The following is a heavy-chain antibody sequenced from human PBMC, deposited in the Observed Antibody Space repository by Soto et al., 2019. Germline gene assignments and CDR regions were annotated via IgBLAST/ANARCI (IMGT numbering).Heavy chain of an antibody. D-gene: IGHD3-16*02. V-gene: IGHV5-51*01. CDR1: GYSFTSYW. CDR2: IYPGDSDT. Sequence: KVSCKGSGYSFTSYWIGWVRQMPGKGLEWMGIIYPGDSDTRYSPSFQGQVTISADKSISTAYLQWSSLKASDTAMYYCARSLMITFGGVIGRFDYWGQGTLVTVSS. J-gene: IGHJ4*02. CDR3: ARSLMITFGGVIGRFDY.